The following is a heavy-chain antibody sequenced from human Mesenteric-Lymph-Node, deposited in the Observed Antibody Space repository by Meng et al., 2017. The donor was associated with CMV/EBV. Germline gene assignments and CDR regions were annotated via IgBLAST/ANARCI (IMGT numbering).Heavy chain of an antibody. CDR2: IYSGGST. Sequence: GEFLKTSCAASGLTVSSNYMSWVRQAPGKGLEWVSVIYSGGSTYYADSVKGRFTISRDNSKNTLYLQMNSLRAEDTAVYYCARDSRSVVRYSWGAFDIWGQGTMVTVSS. J-gene: IGHJ3*02. CDR1: GLTVSSNY. V-gene: IGHV3-66*02. D-gene: IGHD3-9*01. CDR3: ARDSRSVVRYSWGAFDI.